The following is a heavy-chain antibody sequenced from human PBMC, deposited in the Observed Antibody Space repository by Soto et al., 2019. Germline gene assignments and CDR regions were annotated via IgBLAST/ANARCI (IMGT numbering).Heavy chain of an antibody. V-gene: IGHV1-69*13. J-gene: IGHJ5*02. Sequence: SVKVSCKASGGTFSSYAISWVRQAPGQGLEWIGGIIPIFGTANYAQKFQGRVTITADESTSTAYMELSSLRSEDTAVYYCARVGLNSSGPFDPWGQGTLVTVSS. CDR2: IIPIFGTA. CDR3: ARVGLNSSGPFDP. D-gene: IGHD6-19*01. CDR1: GGTFSSYA.